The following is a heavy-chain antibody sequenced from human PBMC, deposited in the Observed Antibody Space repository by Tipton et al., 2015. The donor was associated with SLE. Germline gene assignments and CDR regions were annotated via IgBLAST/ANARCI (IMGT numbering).Heavy chain of an antibody. V-gene: IGHV4-38-2*01. Sequence: TLSLTCAVSGYSISSGYYWGWIRQPPGKGLEWIGSIYHSGSTYYNPSLKSRVTISVDKSKNQFSLKLSSVTAADTAVYYCARALAVAVAGLIDYWGQGTLVTVSS. D-gene: IGHD6-19*01. CDR3: ARALAVAVAGLIDY. CDR1: GYSISSGYY. CDR2: IYHSGST. J-gene: IGHJ4*02.